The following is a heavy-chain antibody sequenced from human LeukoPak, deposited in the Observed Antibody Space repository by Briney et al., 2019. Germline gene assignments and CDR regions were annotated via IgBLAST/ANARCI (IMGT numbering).Heavy chain of an antibody. V-gene: IGHV5-51*01. J-gene: IGHJ4*02. D-gene: IGHD5-18*01. CDR1: GYSFTRYW. Sequence: GESLKISWKGPGYSFTRYWFGWVRQLPGKGLGWMGIMDHGDSNTRDRPSIQGHVTISADKRITSPNLKWSSLKASDTAMYYCARPARYSYPGGPSYYFDYWGQGTLVTVSS. CDR3: ARPARYSYPGGPSYYFDY. CDR2: MDHGDSNT.